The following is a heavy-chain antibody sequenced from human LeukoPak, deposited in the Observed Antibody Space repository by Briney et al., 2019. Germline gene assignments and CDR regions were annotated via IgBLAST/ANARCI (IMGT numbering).Heavy chain of an antibody. V-gene: IGHV3-13*01. Sequence: GGSLRLSCAASGFTFSSYDMHWVRQATGKGLEWVSAIGTAGDTYYPGSVKGRFTISRENAKNSLYLQMNSLRAGDTAVYYCARGGRYCSSTSCPKDYYYYYGMDVWGQGTTVTVSS. J-gene: IGHJ6*02. D-gene: IGHD2-2*01. CDR3: ARGGRYCSSTSCPKDYYYYYGMDV. CDR2: IGTAGDT. CDR1: GFTFSSYD.